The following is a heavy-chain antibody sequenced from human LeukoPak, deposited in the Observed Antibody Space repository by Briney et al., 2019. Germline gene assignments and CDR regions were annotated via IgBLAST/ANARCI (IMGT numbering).Heavy chain of an antibody. D-gene: IGHD6-13*01. CDR1: GGSISSYY. CDR3: ARQVYSSSWSYYFEY. J-gene: IGHJ4*02. CDR2: IYTSGST. V-gene: IGHV4-4*07. Sequence: SETLSLTFTVSGGSISSYYWSWIRQPAGKGLEWIGRIYTSGSTNYNPSLKSRVTMSVDTSKNQFSLKLSSVTAADTAVYYCARQVYSSSWSYYFEYWGQGILVTVSS.